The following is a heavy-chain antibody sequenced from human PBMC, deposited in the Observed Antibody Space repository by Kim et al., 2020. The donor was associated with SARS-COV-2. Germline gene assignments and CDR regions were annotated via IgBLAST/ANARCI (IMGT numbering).Heavy chain of an antibody. Sequence: GGSLRLSCAASGFTVSSNYMSWVRQAPGKGLEWVSVIYSGGSTYYADSVKGRFTISRDNSKNTLYLQMNSLRAEDTAVYYCARDGVILTGYNYYYYGMDVWGQGTTVTVSS. CDR2: IYSGGST. CDR3: ARDGVILTGYNYYYYGMDV. CDR1: GFTVSSNY. V-gene: IGHV3-53*01. J-gene: IGHJ6*02. D-gene: IGHD3-9*01.